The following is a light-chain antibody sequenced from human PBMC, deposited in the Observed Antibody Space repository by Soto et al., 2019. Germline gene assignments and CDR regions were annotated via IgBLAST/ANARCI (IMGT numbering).Light chain of an antibody. CDR3: MQGTHLPWT. CDR1: QSLVYSDGNTY. V-gene: IGKV2-30*01. J-gene: IGKJ1*01. Sequence: DSVLTQSPLSLPVTLGQPATISCRSSQSLVYSDGNTYLNWFQQRPGQSPRRLIYNVSHRDSGVPDRFIGSGSGTDFKLEISRVEAEDVGVNYCMQGTHLPWTFAQGTKVEV. CDR2: NVS.